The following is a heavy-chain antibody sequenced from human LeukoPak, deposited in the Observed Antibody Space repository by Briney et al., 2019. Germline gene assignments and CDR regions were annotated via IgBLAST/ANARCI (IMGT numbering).Heavy chain of an antibody. Sequence: PSETLSLTCTVSGGSISPYYWSWIRQPPGKGLEWIGYIYYSGSTNYNPSLKSRVTISVDTSKNQFSLKLSSVTAADTAVYYCAKDRHAPGRYCSSTSCFPFDSWGQGTLVTVSS. J-gene: IGHJ5*01. CDR2: IYYSGST. V-gene: IGHV4-59*01. CDR3: AKDRHAPGRYCSSTSCFPFDS. CDR1: GGSISPYY. D-gene: IGHD2-2*01.